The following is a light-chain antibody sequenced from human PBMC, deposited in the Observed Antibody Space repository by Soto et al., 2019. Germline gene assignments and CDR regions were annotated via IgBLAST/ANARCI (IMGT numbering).Light chain of an antibody. J-gene: IGLJ2*01. Sequence: QSVLTQPPSASGTPGQRVFISCSGSSSNIGGTNYAYWYQQLPGAAPKLLMHSNNLRPSGVPERISGSKSGTSASLAISGLRSEDEAVYYCASWDDRLGAVIFGVGTKLTVL. V-gene: IGLV1-47*02. CDR1: SSNIGGTNY. CDR3: ASWDDRLGAVI. CDR2: SNN.